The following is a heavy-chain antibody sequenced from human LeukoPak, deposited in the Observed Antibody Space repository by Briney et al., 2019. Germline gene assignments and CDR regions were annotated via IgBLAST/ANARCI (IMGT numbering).Heavy chain of an antibody. D-gene: IGHD1-1*01. J-gene: IGHJ4*02. CDR2: INHSGNT. V-gene: IGHV4-34*01. CDR3: ASGLAIDY. Sequence: SETLSLTCAVYGGSFSDNYWSWIRQPPGKGLEWIGEINHSGNTNYNPSLKSRVTISVDTSKNQFSLKLSSVTAADTAVYYCASGLAIDYWGQGTLVTVSS. CDR1: GGSFSDNY.